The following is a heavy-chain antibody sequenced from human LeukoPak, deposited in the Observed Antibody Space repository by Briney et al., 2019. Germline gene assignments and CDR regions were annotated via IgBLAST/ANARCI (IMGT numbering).Heavy chain of an antibody. CDR3: ARPQTSSSSTASLGY. J-gene: IGHJ4*02. D-gene: IGHD6-6*01. Sequence: GSLRLSCAVSGFPFSNYYMSWIRQAPGKGLEWISYIGSSGYTIYYADSVKGRFTISRDNAKNSLYLQMDSLRAEDTAIYYCARPQTSSSSTASLGYWGQGTLVTVSS. CDR1: GFPFSNYY. CDR2: IGSSGYTI. V-gene: IGHV3-11*01.